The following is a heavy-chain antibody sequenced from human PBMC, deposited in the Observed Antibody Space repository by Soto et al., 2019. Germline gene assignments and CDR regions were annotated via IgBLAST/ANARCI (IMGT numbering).Heavy chain of an antibody. V-gene: IGHV3-23*01. D-gene: IGHD6-19*01. J-gene: IGHJ4*02. CDR3: AKDRGGFTSGCEFFYF. Sequence: EVALLESGGGLVQPGGSLRLSCEVSGVAFSFYSMSWVRQAPGKGLEWVASISGNGATTYYAASGKGRFTFSRDNSKNTVHLQMNSLRGEDTAVYYWAKDRGGFTSGCEFFYFWGQGTLVTVSS. CDR1: GVAFSFYS. CDR2: ISGNGATT.